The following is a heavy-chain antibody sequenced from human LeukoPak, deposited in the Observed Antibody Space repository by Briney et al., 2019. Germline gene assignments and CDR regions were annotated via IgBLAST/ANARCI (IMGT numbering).Heavy chain of an antibody. CDR3: ATPYSSSSRYFDL. CDR2: IYYSGST. D-gene: IGHD6-13*01. CDR1: GGSISSSSYY. V-gene: IGHV4-39*01. J-gene: IGHJ2*01. Sequence: SETLSLTCTVSGGSISSSSYYWGWIRQPPGKGLEWIGSIYYSGSTYYNPSLKSRVTISVDTSKNHFSLKLSSVTAADTAVYYCATPYSSSSRYFDLWGRGTLVTVSS.